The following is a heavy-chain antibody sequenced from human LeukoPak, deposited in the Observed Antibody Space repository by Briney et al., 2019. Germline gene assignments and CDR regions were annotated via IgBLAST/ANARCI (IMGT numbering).Heavy chain of an antibody. CDR2: VYYTGSA. Sequence: PSETLSLTCTVSGGSVSNGNFYWSWLRQPPGKPLEWIGYVYYTGSAYYNPSLEGRVTISVDTSKNQFSVRLSSVTAADTAMYYCARSQNYHGSGDYWSQGTLVTVSS. D-gene: IGHD3-10*01. J-gene: IGHJ4*02. CDR1: GGSVSNGNFY. CDR3: ARSQNYHGSGDY. V-gene: IGHV4-61*01.